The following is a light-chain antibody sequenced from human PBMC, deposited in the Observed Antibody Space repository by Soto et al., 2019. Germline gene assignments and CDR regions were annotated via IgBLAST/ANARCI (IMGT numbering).Light chain of an antibody. Sequence: QSFLTQQPSASVTPGQRVTVSCSGSSSNIGTYYVDWYQQLPGTAPKLLIHRNGQRPSGVPDRFSGSKSGTSASLAISGLRSEDEADYYCATWDDRLRAYVIGAGTKVTVL. V-gene: IGLV1-47*01. CDR3: ATWDDRLRAYV. CDR2: RNG. CDR1: SSNIGTYY. J-gene: IGLJ1*01.